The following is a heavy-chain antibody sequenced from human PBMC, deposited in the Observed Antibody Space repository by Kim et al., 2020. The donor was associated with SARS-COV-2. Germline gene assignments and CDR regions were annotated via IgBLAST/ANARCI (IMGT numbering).Heavy chain of an antibody. D-gene: IGHD6-19*01. J-gene: IGHJ6*02. CDR2: IKQDAYES. V-gene: IGHV3-7*03. CDR3: AKGVSVAPHYYYHYGMDV. Sequence: GGSLRLSCAASEFTFSTSWMTWVRQAPGKGLEWVASIKQDAYESYYVDSVKDRFTISRDNAKNLLYLQMNSLRPEDTAVYYCAKGVSVAPHYYYHYGMDVWGQGTTVTVSS. CDR1: EFTFSTSW.